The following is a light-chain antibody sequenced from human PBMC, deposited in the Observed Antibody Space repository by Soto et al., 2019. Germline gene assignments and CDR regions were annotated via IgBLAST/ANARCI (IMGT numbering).Light chain of an antibody. V-gene: IGLV2-8*01. CDR2: EVS. Sequence: QSALTQPPSASGSPGQSVTISCIGTSSDVGGYNYVSWYQQHPGKAPKLMIYEVSKRPSGVPDRFSGSKSGNTASLTVSGLQAEDEAYYYCSSYAASNNLGVFGGGTKLNVL. J-gene: IGLJ2*01. CDR1: SSDVGGYNY. CDR3: SSYAASNNLGV.